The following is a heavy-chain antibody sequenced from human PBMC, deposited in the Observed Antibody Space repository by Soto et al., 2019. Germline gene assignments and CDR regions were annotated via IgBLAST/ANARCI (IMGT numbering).Heavy chain of an antibody. J-gene: IGHJ3*02. CDR3: ARGNNYDFWSGYSGAFDI. CDR1: GYTFTGYY. Sequence: ASVKVSCKASGYTFTGYYMHWVRQAPGQGLEWMGWINPNSGGTNYAQKFQGRVTMTRGTSISTAYMELSRLRSDDTAVYYCARGNNYDFWSGYSGAFDIWGQGTMVTVSS. D-gene: IGHD3-3*01. V-gene: IGHV1-2*02. CDR2: INPNSGGT.